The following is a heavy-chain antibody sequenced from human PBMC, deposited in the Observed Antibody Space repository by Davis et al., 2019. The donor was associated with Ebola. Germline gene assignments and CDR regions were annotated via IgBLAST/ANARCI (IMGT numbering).Heavy chain of an antibody. CDR3: ARQGEHYNWFDP. D-gene: IGHD1-26*01. Sequence: SETLSLTCAVYGGSFSGYYWSWIRQPPGKGLEWIGEINHSGSTNYNPSLTSRVTISVDTSKNQFSLKLSSVTAADPAVYYCARQGEHYNWFDPWGQGTLVTVSS. CDR2: INHSGST. CDR1: GGSFSGYY. V-gene: IGHV4-34*01. J-gene: IGHJ5*02.